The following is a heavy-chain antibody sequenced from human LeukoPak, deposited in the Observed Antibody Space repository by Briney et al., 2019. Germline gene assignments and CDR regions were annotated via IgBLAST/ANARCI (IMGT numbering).Heavy chain of an antibody. CDR2: IYPGDSDT. CDR1: GYSFTSYW. Sequence: GESLKISCKGSGYSFTSYWIGWVRQMPGKGLEWMGIIYPGDSDTRYSPSFQGQVTISADKSISTAYLQWSSLKASDTAMYYCARPVGTVAAQYDAFDTWGQGTMVTVSS. CDR3: ARPVGTVAAQYDAFDT. J-gene: IGHJ3*02. V-gene: IGHV5-51*01. D-gene: IGHD6-19*01.